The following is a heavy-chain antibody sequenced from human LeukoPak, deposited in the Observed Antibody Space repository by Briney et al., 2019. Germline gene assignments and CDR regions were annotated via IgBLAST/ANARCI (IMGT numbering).Heavy chain of an antibody. V-gene: IGHV3-23*01. CDR3: AKKGDIGFLEWLLYLGY. J-gene: IGHJ4*02. CDR1: GFTFSSYS. D-gene: IGHD3-3*01. Sequence: GGSLRLSCAASGFTFSSYSMNWVRQAPGKGLEWVSAISGSGGSTYYADSVKGRFTISRDNSKNTLYLQMNSLRAEDTAVYYCAKKGDIGFLEWLLYLGYWGQGTLVTVSS. CDR2: ISGSGGST.